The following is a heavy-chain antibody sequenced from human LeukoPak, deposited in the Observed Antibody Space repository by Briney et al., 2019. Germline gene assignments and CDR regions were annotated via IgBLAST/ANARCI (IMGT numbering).Heavy chain of an antibody. Sequence: SETLSLTCTVSGGSISSSSHYWGWIRQPPGKGLEWIGEMNHSGSTNYNPSLKSRVTMSVDRSKNRFSLNLSSVTAADTAMYYCARHAWQWLPFEHWGQGTLVTVSS. J-gene: IGHJ4*02. CDR3: ARHAWQWLPFEH. D-gene: IGHD6-19*01. CDR2: MNHSGST. V-gene: IGHV4-39*01. CDR1: GGSISSSSHY.